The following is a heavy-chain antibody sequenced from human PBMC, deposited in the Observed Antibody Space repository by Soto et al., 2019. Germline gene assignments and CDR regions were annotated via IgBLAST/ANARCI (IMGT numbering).Heavy chain of an antibody. D-gene: IGHD1-26*01. J-gene: IGHJ5*02. CDR3: ARDSDGSYYSPYWFDP. Sequence: ASVKVSCKASGYTFTSYGISWVRQAPGQVLEWMGWISAYNGNTNYAQKLQGRVTMTTDTSTSTAYMELRRLRSDDTAVYYCARDSDGSYYSPYWFDPWGQGTLVTVSS. V-gene: IGHV1-18*01. CDR2: ISAYNGNT. CDR1: GYTFTSYG.